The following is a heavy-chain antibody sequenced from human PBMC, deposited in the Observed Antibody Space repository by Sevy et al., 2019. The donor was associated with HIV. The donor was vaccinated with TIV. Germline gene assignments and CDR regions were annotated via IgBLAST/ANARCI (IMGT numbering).Heavy chain of an antibody. Sequence: SETLSLTCTGSGGSISSYYWSWIRQPPGKGLEWIGYIYYSGSTNYNPSLKSRVTISVDTSKNKFSLKLFSVTAADTAVYYCARAYGSGKWGWFDPWGQGTLVTVSS. CDR3: ARAYGSGKWGWFDP. D-gene: IGHD3-10*01. J-gene: IGHJ5*02. V-gene: IGHV4-59*01. CDR2: IYYSGST. CDR1: GGSISSYY.